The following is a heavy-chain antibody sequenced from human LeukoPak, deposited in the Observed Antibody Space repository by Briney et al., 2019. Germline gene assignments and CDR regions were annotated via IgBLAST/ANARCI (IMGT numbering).Heavy chain of an antibody. CDR2: IYYSGST. Sequence: SETLSLTCTVSGGSISSYYWSWIRQPPGKGLEWIGYIYYSGSTNYNPSLKSRVTISVDTSKNQFSLKLSSVTAADTAVYYCASQYYDILTGPFDYWGQGTLVTVSS. CDR1: GGSISSYY. CDR3: ASQYYDILTGPFDY. D-gene: IGHD3-9*01. V-gene: IGHV4-59*01. J-gene: IGHJ4*02.